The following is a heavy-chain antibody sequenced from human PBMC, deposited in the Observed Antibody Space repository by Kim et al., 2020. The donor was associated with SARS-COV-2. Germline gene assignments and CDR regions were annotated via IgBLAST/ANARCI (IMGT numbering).Heavy chain of an antibody. Sequence: SETLSLTCTVSGGSISSNNYYWGCIRQPPGKGLEWIGNFYYRGSTHYNPSLKSRVTISVDTSKNQLSLNLSSVTAADTAVYYCARVIRPGLYVELCGRGT. V-gene: IGHV4-39*01. CDR3: ARVIRPGLYVEL. D-gene: IGHD3-16*02. J-gene: IGHJ2*01. CDR1: GGSISSNNYY. CDR2: FYYRGST.